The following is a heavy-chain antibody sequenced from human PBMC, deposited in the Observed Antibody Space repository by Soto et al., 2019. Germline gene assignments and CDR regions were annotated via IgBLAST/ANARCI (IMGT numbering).Heavy chain of an antibody. D-gene: IGHD6-6*01. CDR1: GFTFSSYG. V-gene: IGHV3-33*01. J-gene: IGHJ6*02. Sequence: PGGSLRLSCAASGFTFSSYGMHWVRQAPGKGLEWVAVIWYDGSNKYYADSVKGRFTISRDNSKNTLYLQMNSLGAEDTAVYYCARSRAARYYYYGMDVWGQGTTVTVSS. CDR2: IWYDGSNK. CDR3: ARSRAARYYYYGMDV.